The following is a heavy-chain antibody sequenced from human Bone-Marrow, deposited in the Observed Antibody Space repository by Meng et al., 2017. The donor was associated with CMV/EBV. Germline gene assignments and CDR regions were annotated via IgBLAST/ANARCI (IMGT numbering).Heavy chain of an antibody. CDR1: GGTFSSYA. V-gene: IGHV1-69*12. Sequence: QVQRVHSGAEVEKPGSSVKVSCKASGGTFSSYAISWVRQAPGQGLEWMGGIIPIFGTANYAQKFQGRVTITADESTSTAYMELRSLRSDDTAVYYCARGTGTTVGSWLDYWGQGTLVTVSS. J-gene: IGHJ4*02. CDR2: IIPIFGTA. D-gene: IGHD1-1*01. CDR3: ARGTGTTVGSWLDY.